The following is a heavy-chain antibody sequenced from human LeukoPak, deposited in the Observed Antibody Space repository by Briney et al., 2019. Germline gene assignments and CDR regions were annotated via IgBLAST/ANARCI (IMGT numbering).Heavy chain of an antibody. CDR2: IYYTGST. V-gene: IGHV4-59*01. CDR1: GGSITSYY. Sequence: PSETLSLTCTVSGGSITSYYWRWSRQPPGKGLEWIGYIYYTGSTSYNPSLKSRVTISVDTSKSQFSLKLSSVTAADTAVYYCARARSNESDSRGYYLWGQGTLVTVSS. D-gene: IGHD3-22*01. CDR3: ARARSNESDSRGYYL. J-gene: IGHJ5*02.